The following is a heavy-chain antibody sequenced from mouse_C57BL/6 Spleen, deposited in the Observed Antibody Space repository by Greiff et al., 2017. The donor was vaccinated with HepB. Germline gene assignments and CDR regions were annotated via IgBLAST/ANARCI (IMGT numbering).Heavy chain of an antibody. V-gene: IGHV1-22*01. D-gene: IGHD4-1*01. CDR3: ARIANWDLYYFDY. CDR2: INPNNGGT. CDR1: GYTFTDYN. Sequence: DVQLQQSGPELVKPGASVKMSCKASGYTFTDYNMHWVKQSHGKSLEWIGYINPNNGGTSYNQKFKGKATLTVNKSSSTAYMELRSLTSEDSAVYYCARIANWDLYYFDYWGQGTTLTVSS. J-gene: IGHJ2*01.